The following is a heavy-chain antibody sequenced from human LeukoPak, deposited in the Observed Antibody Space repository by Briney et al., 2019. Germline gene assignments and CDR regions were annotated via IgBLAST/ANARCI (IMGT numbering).Heavy chain of an antibody. Sequence: SETLSLTCTVSGGSITSYYLSWIRQPRGKGLEWIGYIDYSGSTNYNPSLKSRVTISVDTSKNQFSLKLSSVTAADTAVYYCARERGDFRFVEIWGQGKMVTVSS. J-gene: IGHJ3*02. V-gene: IGHV4-59*01. CDR1: GGSITSYY. CDR2: IDYSGST. CDR3: ARERGDFRFVEI. D-gene: IGHD3-16*01.